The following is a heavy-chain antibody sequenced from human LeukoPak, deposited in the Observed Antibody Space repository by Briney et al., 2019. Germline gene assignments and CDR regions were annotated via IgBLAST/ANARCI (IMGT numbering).Heavy chain of an antibody. CDR1: GFTFSSYA. V-gene: IGHV3-23*01. D-gene: IGHD3-22*01. J-gene: IGHJ4*02. CDR2: ISGSGGST. CDR3: AKVGGSGYSYYFDY. Sequence: SGGSLRLSCAASGFTFSSYAMSWVRQAPGKGLEWVSAISGSGGSTYYADSVKGRFTISRDNSKNTLYLQMNSLRAEDTAVYYCAKVGGSGYSYYFDYWGQGTLVTVSS.